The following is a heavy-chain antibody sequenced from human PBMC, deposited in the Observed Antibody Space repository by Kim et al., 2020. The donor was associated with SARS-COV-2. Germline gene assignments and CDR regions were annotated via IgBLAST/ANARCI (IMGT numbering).Heavy chain of an antibody. V-gene: IGHV1-3*01. J-gene: IGHJ4*02. CDR3: AREAVAGSFDY. Sequence: NTRYAHKFQGRVSNTRDTSATTAYLELRGLISEDTAVYYCAREAVAGSFDYWGQGSLVTVSS. CDR2: NT. D-gene: IGHD6-19*01.